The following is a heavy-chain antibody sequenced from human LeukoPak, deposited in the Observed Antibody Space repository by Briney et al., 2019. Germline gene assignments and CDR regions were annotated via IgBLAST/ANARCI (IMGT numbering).Heavy chain of an antibody. D-gene: IGHD6-19*01. V-gene: IGHV3-23*01. CDR3: AKRLRAVAEAYFDY. CDR2: ISGSGIST. CDR1: GFTFSSYA. J-gene: IGHJ4*02. Sequence: GGSLRLSCAASGFTFSSYAMSWVRQAPGKGLEWVSAISGSGISTYYADSVKGRFTISRDSSKNTLYLQMNSLRAEDTAVYYCAKRLRAVAEAYFDYWGQGTLVTVSS.